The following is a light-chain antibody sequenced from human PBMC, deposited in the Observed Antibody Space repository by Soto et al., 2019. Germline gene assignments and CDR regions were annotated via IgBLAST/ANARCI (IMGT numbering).Light chain of an antibody. CDR3: SSFSSGTTLFV. CDR1: NSDIGDWNY. J-gene: IGLJ1*01. CDR2: EVN. Sequence: QSALTQPASVSGSPRQSITISCTGANSDIGDWNYVSWYQQYPGKAPKVIIYEVNYRPSGVSYRVSGSKSGNTASLTISGLQAEDEADYYCSSFSSGTTLFVFGGGTKVTVL. V-gene: IGLV2-14*01.